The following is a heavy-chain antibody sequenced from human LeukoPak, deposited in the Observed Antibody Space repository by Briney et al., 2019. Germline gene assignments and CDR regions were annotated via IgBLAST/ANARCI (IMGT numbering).Heavy chain of an antibody. CDR1: GGSFSDYY. D-gene: IGHD6-6*01. V-gene: IGHV4-34*01. CDR3: AREYSTSSTAFDI. CDR2: ISHRGNT. J-gene: IGHJ3*02. Sequence: SETLSLTCAVYGGSFSDYYWSWIRQPPGKGLEWIGEISHRGNTNYNPSLKSRVTISLDTSKNQFSLKLSSVTAADTAVYYCAREYSTSSTAFDIWGQGTLVTVSS.